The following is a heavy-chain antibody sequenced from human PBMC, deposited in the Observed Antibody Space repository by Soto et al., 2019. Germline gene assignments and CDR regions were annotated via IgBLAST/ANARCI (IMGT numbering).Heavy chain of an antibody. D-gene: IGHD2-15*01. CDR2: ISAYNGNT. V-gene: IGHV1-18*01. Sequence: ASVNGSCKASGYTFTSDGISWVRQDTGQGLEWMGWISAYNGNTNYAQKLQGRVTMTTDTSTSTAYMELRSLRSDDTAVYYCARDSEEDYCSGGSCYYYYYGMDVWGQGTTVTVS. CDR3: ARDSEEDYCSGGSCYYYYYGMDV. J-gene: IGHJ6*02. CDR1: GYTFTSDG.